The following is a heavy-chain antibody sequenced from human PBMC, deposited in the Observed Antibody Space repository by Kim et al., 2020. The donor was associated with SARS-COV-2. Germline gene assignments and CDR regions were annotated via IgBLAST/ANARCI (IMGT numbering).Heavy chain of an antibody. V-gene: IGHV4-34*01. D-gene: IGHD2-15*01. Sequence: SETLSLTCAVYGGSFSGYYWSWIRQPPGKGLEWIGEINHSGSTNHNPSLKSRVTISVDTSKNQFSLKLSSVTAADTAVYYCARLAPALDRAMVAATCAF. CDR3: ARLAPALDRAMVAATCAF. CDR2: INHSGST. J-gene: IGHJ3*01. CDR1: GGSFSGYY.